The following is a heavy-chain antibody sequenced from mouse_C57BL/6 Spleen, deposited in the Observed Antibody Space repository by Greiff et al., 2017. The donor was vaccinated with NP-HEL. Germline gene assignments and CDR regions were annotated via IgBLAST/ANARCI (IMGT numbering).Heavy chain of an antibody. Sequence: QVHVKQSGAELVKPGASVKLSCKASGYTFTSYWMHWVKQRPGRGLEWIGRIDPNSGGTKYNEKFKSKATLTVDKPSSTAYMQLSSLTSEDSAVYYCARSDYDYPLGYFDVWGTGTTVTVSS. CDR2: IDPNSGGT. J-gene: IGHJ1*03. D-gene: IGHD2-4*01. CDR1: GYTFTSYW. CDR3: ARSDYDYPLGYFDV. V-gene: IGHV1-72*01.